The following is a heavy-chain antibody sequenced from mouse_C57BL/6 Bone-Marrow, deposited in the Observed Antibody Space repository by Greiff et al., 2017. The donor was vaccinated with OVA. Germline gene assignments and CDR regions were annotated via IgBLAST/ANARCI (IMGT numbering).Heavy chain of an antibody. CDR3: ARRPYAMDY. J-gene: IGHJ4*01. Sequence: EVQGVESGGDLVKPGGSLKLSCAASGFTFSSYGMSWVRQTPDKRLEWVATISSGGSYTYYPDSVKGRFTISSDNAKNTLYRQMSSLKSEDTAMYYCARRPYAMDYWGQGTSVTVSS. CDR2: ISSGGSYT. V-gene: IGHV5-6*01. CDR1: GFTFSSYG.